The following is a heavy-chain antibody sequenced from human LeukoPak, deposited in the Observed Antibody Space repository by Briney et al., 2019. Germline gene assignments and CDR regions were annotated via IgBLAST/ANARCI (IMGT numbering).Heavy chain of an antibody. CDR1: GFAFSSYG. J-gene: IGHJ4*02. Sequence: GGSLRLSCAASGFAFSSYGMHWVRQAPGKGLEWVTFIEYDGSYKYYADSVKGRFTISRDDSENTLYLQMNSLRAEDTAVYYCAKDTYGLARVTLVGGDYWGQGTLVTVSS. D-gene: IGHD3-10*02. CDR3: AKDTYGLARVTLVGGDY. CDR2: IEYDGSYK. V-gene: IGHV3-30*02.